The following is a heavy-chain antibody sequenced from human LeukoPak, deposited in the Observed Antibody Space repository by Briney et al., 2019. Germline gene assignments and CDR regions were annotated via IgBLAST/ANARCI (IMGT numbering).Heavy chain of an antibody. D-gene: IGHD4-17*01. J-gene: IGHJ4*02. V-gene: IGHV4-4*02. Sequence: PSETLSLTCAVSGGSISSSNWWSWVRQPPGKGLEWIGEIYHSGSTNYNPSLKSRVTISVDTSKNQFSLKLSSVTAADTAVYYCARHDSGDYGALDYWGQGSLVTVSS. CDR3: ARHDSGDYGALDY. CDR2: IYHSGST. CDR1: GGSISSSNW.